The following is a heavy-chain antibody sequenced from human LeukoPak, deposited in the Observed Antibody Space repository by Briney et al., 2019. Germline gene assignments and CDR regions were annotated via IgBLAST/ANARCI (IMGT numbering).Heavy chain of an antibody. CDR3: AKDFRIGYSAHFDY. D-gene: IGHD2-21*01. Sequence: GGSLRLSCVGSGFTFRSHAMSWVRQAPEKGLEFVSGIYENGGTTYHADSVKGRFSISRDNSKNTLYLQMDSLRGEDTAVYYCAKDFRIGYSAHFDYWGQGALVTVSS. CDR2: IYENGGTT. CDR1: GFTFRSHA. V-gene: IGHV3-23*01. J-gene: IGHJ4*02.